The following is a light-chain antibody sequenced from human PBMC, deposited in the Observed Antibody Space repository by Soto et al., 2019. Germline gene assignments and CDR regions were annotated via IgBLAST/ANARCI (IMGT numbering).Light chain of an antibody. J-gene: IGKJ1*01. CDR3: QQYNSWLWT. CDR1: QSVSSK. V-gene: IGKV3-15*01. Sequence: TQSPATLSVSPGEGATLSCRASQSVSSKLAWYQQKPGQAPRLLIYGASTRATGIPARFSGSGSGTEFTLIISSLQSEDSAVYYCQQYNSWLWTFGQGTKVDIK. CDR2: GAS.